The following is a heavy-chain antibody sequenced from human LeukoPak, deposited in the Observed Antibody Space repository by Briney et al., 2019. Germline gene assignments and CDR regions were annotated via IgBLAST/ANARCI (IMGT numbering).Heavy chain of an antibody. J-gene: IGHJ4*02. CDR2: IKQDGSEK. Sequence: GGSLRLSCAASGFTFSSDWMSWVRQAPGKGLEWVANIKQDGSEKYYVDSVKGRFTISRDNAKNSLYLQMNSLKAEDTAVYYCERALWVFDYWGQGTLVTVSS. D-gene: IGHD3-16*01. CDR1: GFTFSSDW. CDR3: ERALWVFDY. V-gene: IGHV3-7*01.